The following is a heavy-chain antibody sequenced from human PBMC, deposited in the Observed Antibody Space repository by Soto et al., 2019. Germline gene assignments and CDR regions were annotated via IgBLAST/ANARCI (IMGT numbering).Heavy chain of an antibody. CDR1: GYSFTSYW. Sequence: PEESLTISRQGSGYSFTSYWIGWVRQMPGKGLEWMGIIYPGDSDTRYSPSFQGQVTISADKSISTAYLQWSSLKASDTAMYYCARYSSSSGAEYYYGMDVWGQGTTVTVSS. CDR2: IYPGDSDT. V-gene: IGHV5-51*01. CDR3: ARYSSSSGAEYYYGMDV. J-gene: IGHJ6*02. D-gene: IGHD6-6*01.